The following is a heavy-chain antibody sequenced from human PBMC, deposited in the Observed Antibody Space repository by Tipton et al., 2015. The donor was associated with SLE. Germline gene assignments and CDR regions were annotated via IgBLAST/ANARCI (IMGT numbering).Heavy chain of an antibody. CDR3: ARDGAYGDFYFDY. D-gene: IGHD4-17*01. CDR2: IYPSGSI. V-gene: IGHV4-61*02. Sequence: TLSLTCTVSCASISSGTYFWTWIRQPAGKGLEWIGRIYPSGSINYNPSLKSRVTISVATSKNQFSLKMTSVTAADTAVYYCARDGAYGDFYFDYWGQGMLVTVSS. CDR1: CASISSGTYF. J-gene: IGHJ4*02.